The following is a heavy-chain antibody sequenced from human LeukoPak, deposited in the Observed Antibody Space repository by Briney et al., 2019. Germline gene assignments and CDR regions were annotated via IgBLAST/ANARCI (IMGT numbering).Heavy chain of an antibody. D-gene: IGHD5-18*01. CDR3: ARGRSYGFDFDS. CDR1: GVSINTCCYY. Sequence: SETLSLTCDVSGVSINTCCYYWTWIRQPPGKGLEWIGYKYYSGSTRYNSSLRSRLTISLDSSKNQFSLRLTSVTAADTAVYYCARGRSYGFDFDSWGQGTLVIVSS. V-gene: IGHV4-61*01. CDR2: KYYSGST. J-gene: IGHJ4*02.